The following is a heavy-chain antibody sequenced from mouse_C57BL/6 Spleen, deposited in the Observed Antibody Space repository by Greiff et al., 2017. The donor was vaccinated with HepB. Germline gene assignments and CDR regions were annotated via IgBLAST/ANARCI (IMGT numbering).Heavy chain of an antibody. CDR2: ISDGGSYT. CDR3: ARDHSYYGSSFDY. CDR1: GFTFSSYA. J-gene: IGHJ2*01. Sequence: EVMLVESGGGLVKPGGSLKLSCAASGFTFSSYAMSWVRQTPEKRLEWVATISDGGSYTYYPDNVKGRFTISRDNAKNNLYLQMSHLKSEDTAMYYCARDHSYYGSSFDYWGQGTTLTVSS. V-gene: IGHV5-4*01. D-gene: IGHD1-1*01.